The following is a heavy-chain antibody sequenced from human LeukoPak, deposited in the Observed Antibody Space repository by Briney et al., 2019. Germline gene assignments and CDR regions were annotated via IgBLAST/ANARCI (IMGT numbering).Heavy chain of an antibody. CDR1: GDSISSYY. CDR2: IYYSGTT. V-gene: IGHV4-59*04. Sequence: KPSETLSLTCTVPGDSISSYYWSWIRQPPGKGLEWIGSIYYSGTTYYNPSLKSRVTVSVDTSKNQFSLKLSSVTAADTAVYYCASYYDSSSWYSYFDYWGQGTLVTVSS. D-gene: IGHD6-13*01. J-gene: IGHJ4*02. CDR3: ASYYDSSSWYSYFDY.